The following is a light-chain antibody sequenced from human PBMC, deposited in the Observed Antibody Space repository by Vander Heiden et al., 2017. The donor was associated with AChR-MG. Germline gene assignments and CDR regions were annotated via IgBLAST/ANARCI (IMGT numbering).Light chain of an antibody. CDR1: TGAVTSGHF. J-gene: IGLJ3*02. CDR2: ETN. V-gene: IGLV7-46*01. CDR3: LRAYSGARV. Sequence: QAVVTQEPSLTVSPGRTVILTCCPSTGAVTSGHFPYWFQQKPRQAPRTLVYETNNNLAWTPARFSGSLVGAKAALTLSGAQPEDEADYYCLRAYSGARVFGGGTKVTVL.